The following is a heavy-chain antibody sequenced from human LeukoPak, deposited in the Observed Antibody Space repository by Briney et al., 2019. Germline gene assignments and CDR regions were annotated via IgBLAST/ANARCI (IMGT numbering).Heavy chain of an antibody. CDR1: GVIFSSYS. V-gene: IGHV3-21*01. J-gene: IGHJ4*02. Sequence: GGSLRLSCAASGVIFSSYSMNWVRQAPGKGLEWGSSISSSSSYIYYADSVKGRFTISRDNAKNSLYLQMNSLRAEDTAVYYCAVTYYDFWSGYSHWGQGTLVTVSS. CDR2: ISSSSSYI. CDR3: AVTYYDFWSGYSH. D-gene: IGHD3-3*01.